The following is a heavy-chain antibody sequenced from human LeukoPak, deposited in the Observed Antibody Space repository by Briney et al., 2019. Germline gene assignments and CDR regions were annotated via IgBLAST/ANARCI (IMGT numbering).Heavy chain of an antibody. CDR3: ARGLLWFGEAGRYYYYYYMDV. D-gene: IGHD3-10*01. V-gene: IGHV4-34*01. Sequence: KPSETLSLTCAVYGGSFSGYYWSWIRQPPGKGLEWIGEINHSGSTNYNPSLKSRVTISVDTSKNQFSLKLSSVTAADTAVYYCARGLLWFGEAGRYYYYYYMDVWGKGTTVTVSS. J-gene: IGHJ6*03. CDR2: INHSGST. CDR1: GGSFSGYY.